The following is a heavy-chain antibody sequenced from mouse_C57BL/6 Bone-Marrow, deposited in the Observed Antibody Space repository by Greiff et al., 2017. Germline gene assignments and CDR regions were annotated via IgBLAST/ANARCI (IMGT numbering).Heavy chain of an antibody. CDR3: ARNRTVTLDY. CDR1: GYTFTSYW. Sequence: QVQLQQPGAELVRPGSSVKLSCKASGYTFTSYWMDWVKQRPGQGLEWIGNIYPSDSETHYNQKFKDKATLTVDKSSSTAYMQLSSLTSEDSAVYYCARNRTVTLDYWGQGTTLTVSS. V-gene: IGHV1-61*01. D-gene: IGHD4-1*01. J-gene: IGHJ2*01. CDR2: IYPSDSET.